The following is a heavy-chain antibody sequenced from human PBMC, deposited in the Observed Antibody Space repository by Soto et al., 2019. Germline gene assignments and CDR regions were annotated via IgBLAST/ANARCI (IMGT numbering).Heavy chain of an antibody. CDR3: ARDGIGGTVFRGYLDY. CDR1: GGIFHGYG. V-gene: IGHV3-33*01. D-gene: IGHD1-7*01. CDR2: IRFDGSNE. J-gene: IGHJ4*02. Sequence: QEQLVESGGGVVQPGTSLRLSCAVPGGIFHGYGMHWVRQAPGKGLAWVAIIRFDGSNEEYADSVKGRFTISRDNSKNTLYMQMNTLGAEDTALYYCARDGIGGTVFRGYLDYWGRGNVVTVSS.